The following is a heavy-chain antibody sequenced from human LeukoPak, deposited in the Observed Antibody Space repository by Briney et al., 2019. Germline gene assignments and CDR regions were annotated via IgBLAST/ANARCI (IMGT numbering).Heavy chain of an antibody. D-gene: IGHD2-2*01. Sequence: GESLQISCKGSGYSFTSYWISWVRQMPGKGLEWMGRIDPSDSYTNYSPSFQGHVTISADKSISTAYLQWSSLKASDTAMYYCARHQRRVVPAAADFDYWGQGTLVTVSS. V-gene: IGHV5-10-1*01. CDR1: GYSFTSYW. J-gene: IGHJ4*02. CDR2: IDPSDSYT. CDR3: ARHQRRVVPAAADFDY.